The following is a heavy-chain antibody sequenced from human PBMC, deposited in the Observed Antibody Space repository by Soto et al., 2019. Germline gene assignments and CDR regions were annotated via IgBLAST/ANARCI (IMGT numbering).Heavy chain of an antibody. CDR1: GYTFSRYY. CDR3: ARDTSGYSLASFDY. D-gene: IGHD3-22*01. Sequence: ASVKVSCKASGYTFSRYYMHWVRQARGQGLEWMGIIAPSGESTSYSQKFQGRVAMTWDTSTSTVYMELGSLRSDDTAVYYCARDTSGYSLASFDYWGQGTQVTV. V-gene: IGHV1-46*01. CDR2: IAPSGEST. J-gene: IGHJ4*02.